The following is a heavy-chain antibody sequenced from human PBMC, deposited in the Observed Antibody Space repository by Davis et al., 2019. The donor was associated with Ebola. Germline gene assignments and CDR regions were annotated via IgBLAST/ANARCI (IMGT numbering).Heavy chain of an antibody. CDR1: GFTFTGHY. J-gene: IGHJ4*02. V-gene: IGHV3-11*03. CDR2: ISPDSGDT. Sequence: GESLKISCVASGFTFTGHYMNWIRQAPGKGLEWLSYISPDSGDTKYADSVKGRFTISRDNAKNSLHLQMNSLRVEDTAMYYCVSLLHWGQGARVTVSS. CDR3: VSLLH.